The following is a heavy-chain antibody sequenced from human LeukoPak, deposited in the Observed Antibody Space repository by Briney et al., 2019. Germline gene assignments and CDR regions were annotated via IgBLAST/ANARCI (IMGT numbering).Heavy chain of an antibody. CDR3: ASSHTISSGGAY. Sequence: ASVKVSCKASGYSFTSHYMHWVRQAPGQGLEWMGWISAYNGNTNYAQKLQGRVTMTTDTSTSTAYMELRSLRSDDTAVYYCASSHTISSGGAYWGQGTLVTVSS. D-gene: IGHD6-19*01. J-gene: IGHJ4*02. CDR2: ISAYNGNT. V-gene: IGHV1-18*04. CDR1: GYSFTSHY.